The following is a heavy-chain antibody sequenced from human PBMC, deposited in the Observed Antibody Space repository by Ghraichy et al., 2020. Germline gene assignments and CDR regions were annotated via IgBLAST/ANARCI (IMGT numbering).Heavy chain of an antibody. CDR1: GGSISSSSYY. CDR2: IYYSGST. Sequence: SETLSLTCTVSGGSISSSSYYWGWIRQPPGKGLEWIGSIYYSGSTYYNPSLKSRVTISVDTSKNQFSLKLSSVTAADTAVYYCARRGVVAATPNFDYWGHGTLVTVSS. CDR3: ARRGVVAATPNFDY. D-gene: IGHD2-15*01. J-gene: IGHJ4*01. V-gene: IGHV4-39*01.